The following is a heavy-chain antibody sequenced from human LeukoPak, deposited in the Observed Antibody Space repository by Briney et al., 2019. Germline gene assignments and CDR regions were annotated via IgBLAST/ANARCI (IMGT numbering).Heavy chain of an antibody. CDR1: GFTFSSYA. Sequence: GGSLRLSCAAAGFTFSSYAMGWVRQAPGKGLEWVSAISGSGGTTYYADSVKGRFTISRDNSKNTLYLQMNSLRAEDTAVYFCAAGWYSGSTDYWGQGTLVTVSS. CDR3: AAGWYSGSTDY. V-gene: IGHV3-23*01. D-gene: IGHD1-26*01. J-gene: IGHJ4*02. CDR2: ISGSGGTT.